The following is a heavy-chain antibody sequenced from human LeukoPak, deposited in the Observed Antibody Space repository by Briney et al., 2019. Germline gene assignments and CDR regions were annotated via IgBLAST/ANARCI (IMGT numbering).Heavy chain of an antibody. CDR2: ISSSSGYI. CDR3: ASGPRIIAAAGTVY. CDR1: GFPFSSYS. J-gene: IGHJ4*02. Sequence: PGGSLRLSCAASGFPFSSYSMNWVRQAPGKGLEWVSSISSSSGYIYYADSVKGRFTISRDNAKNSLYLQMNSLRAEDTAVYYFASGPRIIAAAGTVYWGQGTLVTVSS. V-gene: IGHV3-21*01. D-gene: IGHD6-13*01.